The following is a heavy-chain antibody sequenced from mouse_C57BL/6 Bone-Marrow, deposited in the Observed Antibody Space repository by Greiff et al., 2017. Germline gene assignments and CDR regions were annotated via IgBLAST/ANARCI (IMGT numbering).Heavy chain of an antibody. CDR2: IYPGSGNT. D-gene: IGHD2-4*01. V-gene: IGHV1-76*01. CDR1: GYTFTDYY. Sequence: QVQLQQSGAELVRPGASVKLSCKASGYTFTDYYINWVKQRPGQGLEWIARIYPGSGNTYYNEKFKGKATLTAEKSSSTAYMQLSSLTSEDSAVYFCARGDYDAYYFDYWGQGTTLTVSS. CDR3: ARGDYDAYYFDY. J-gene: IGHJ2*01.